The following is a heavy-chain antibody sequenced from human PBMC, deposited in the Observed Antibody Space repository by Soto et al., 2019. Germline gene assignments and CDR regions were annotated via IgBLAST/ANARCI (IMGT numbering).Heavy chain of an antibody. Sequence: PGGSLRLSCAASGFTFSYNAMSWVRQAPGKGLEWVSSISGSSEKTYYADSVKGRFTISSDRSKNTLYLQMDSLRADDTAVYYCAGLPDGTAPRPEYWGQGTLVTVSS. D-gene: IGHD6-6*01. CDR3: AGLPDGTAPRPEY. V-gene: IGHV3-23*01. CDR2: ISGSSEKT. CDR1: GFTFSYNA. J-gene: IGHJ4*02.